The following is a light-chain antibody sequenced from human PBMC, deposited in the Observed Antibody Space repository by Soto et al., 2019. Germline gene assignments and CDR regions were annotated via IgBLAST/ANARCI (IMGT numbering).Light chain of an antibody. J-gene: IGLJ2*01. CDR3: ISYTSTSNLYVV. V-gene: IGLV2-14*02. CDR1: SSDVGSYKL. Sequence: QSALTQPASVSGSPGQSITISCTGTSSDVGSYKLVSWYQHHPVKVPKLLIYDVSNRPSRVSNRFSGSKSGNTASLTISGLQAEHEAYYNYISYTSTSNLYVVFGGGTKLTVL. CDR2: DVS.